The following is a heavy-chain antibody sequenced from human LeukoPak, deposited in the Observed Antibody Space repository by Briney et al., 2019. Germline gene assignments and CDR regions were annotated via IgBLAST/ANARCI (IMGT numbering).Heavy chain of an antibody. J-gene: IGHJ4*02. V-gene: IGHV4-39*02. CDR1: GGSISSSSYY. CDR3: AREVGSGYCGSTSCYAGPVDY. D-gene: IGHD2-2*03. CDR2: FYYSGSP. Sequence: PSETLSLTCTVSGGSISSSSYYWAWIRQPPGKGLEWIGSFYYSGSPYYNPSLKRRVTISVDTSKNQFSLKLSSVTAADTAVYYCAREVGSGYCGSTSCYAGPVDYWGQGTLVTVSA.